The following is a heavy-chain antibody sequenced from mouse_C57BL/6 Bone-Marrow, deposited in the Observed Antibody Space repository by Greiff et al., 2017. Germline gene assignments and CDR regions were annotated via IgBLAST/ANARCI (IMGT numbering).Heavy chain of an antibody. V-gene: IGHV2-3*01. CDR3: AKWGSRWYCDV. J-gene: IGHJ1*03. CDR1: GFSFTSYG. CDR2: IWGEGST. Sequence: VQLLASGPGLVAPSQSLSITCTVSGFSFTSYGVSWVRQPPGKGLEWLGVIWGEGSTNYHSAIISSLSISKDNSKSQVFLKLNSLQTDDTATYYGAKWGSRWYCDVWGTGTTVTVSS. D-gene: IGHD1-1*01.